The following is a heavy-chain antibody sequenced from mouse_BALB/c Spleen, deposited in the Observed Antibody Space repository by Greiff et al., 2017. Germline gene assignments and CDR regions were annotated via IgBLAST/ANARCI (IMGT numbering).Heavy chain of an antibody. CDR1: GYTFTSYV. D-gene: IGHD2-14*01. V-gene: IGHV1-14*01. CDR2: INPYNDGT. J-gene: IGHJ3*01. CDR3: AREGSSYYRYDQFAY. Sequence: VQLQQSGPELVKPGASVKMSCKASGYTFTSYVMHWVKQKPGQGLEWIGYINPYNDGTKYNEKFKGKATLTSDKSSSTAYMELSSLTSEDSAVYYCAREGSSYYRYDQFAYWGQGALVTVSA.